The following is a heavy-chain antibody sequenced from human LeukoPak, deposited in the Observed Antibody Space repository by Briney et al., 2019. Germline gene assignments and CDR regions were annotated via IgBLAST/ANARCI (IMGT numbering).Heavy chain of an antibody. CDR2: IIPIFGTA. V-gene: IGHV1-69*05. Sequence: SVKVSCKASGGTFISYAISWVRQAPGQGLEWMGRIIPIFGTANYAQKFQGRVTITTDESTSTAYMELSSLRSEDTAVYYCAREGSNAFDIWGQGTMVTVSS. J-gene: IGHJ3*02. CDR1: GGTFISYA. CDR3: AREGSNAFDI.